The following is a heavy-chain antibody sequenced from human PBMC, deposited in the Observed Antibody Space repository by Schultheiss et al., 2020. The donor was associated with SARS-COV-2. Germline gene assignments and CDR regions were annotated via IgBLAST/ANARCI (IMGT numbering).Heavy chain of an antibody. CDR2: IYYTET. D-gene: IGHD5-24*01. J-gene: IGHJ4*02. CDR1: GASISTYY. V-gene: IGHV4-59*12. CDR3: ARDLLGDGYNYFADY. Sequence: SETLSLTCTVSGASISTYYWSWIRQSPGKGLEWIGYIYYTETDYNPSLKSRVTISVDTSKKQFYLTLSSLTAADTAVYYCARDLLGDGYNYFADYWGQGTLVTVSS.